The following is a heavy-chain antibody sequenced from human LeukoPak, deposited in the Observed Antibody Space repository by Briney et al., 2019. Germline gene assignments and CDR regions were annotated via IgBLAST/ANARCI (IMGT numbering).Heavy chain of an antibody. J-gene: IGHJ4*02. Sequence: GGSLRLSCSSSGFTFSTYGMHWVRQAPGKGLEWLTFIQYDGSGKDYADSVKGRFTISRDNSKDTLFLQMNSLGGDDTAIYYCAKDLTPTAIISPFDHWGQGALVTVSS. CDR2: IQYDGSGK. CDR1: GFTFSTYG. D-gene: IGHD2-2*02. CDR3: AKDLTPTAIISPFDH. V-gene: IGHV3-30*02.